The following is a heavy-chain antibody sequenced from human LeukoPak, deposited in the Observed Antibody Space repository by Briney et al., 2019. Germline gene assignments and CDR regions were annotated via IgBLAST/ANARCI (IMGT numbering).Heavy chain of an antibody. CDR2: ISAYNGNT. J-gene: IGHJ4*02. CDR1: GYTFTGYG. V-gene: IGHV1-18*01. CDR3: ARDRQSCSDSSCLVDS. Sequence: ASVKVSCKASGYTFTGYGISWVRQAPGQGLEWMGWISAYNGNTNYAQNLQGRVTMTTDTSTSTAYMEVRSLRSDDTAVYYCARDRQSCSDSSCLVDSWGQGTLVTVSS. D-gene: IGHD2-2*01.